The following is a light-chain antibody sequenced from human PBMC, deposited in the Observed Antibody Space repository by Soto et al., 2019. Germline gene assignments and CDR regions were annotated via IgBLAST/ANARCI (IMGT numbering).Light chain of an antibody. Sequence: QSVLTQPPSVSGAPGQRVTISCTGSSSNIGAGYDVHWYQQLPGTAPKLLIYGNSSRPSGVPDRFSGSKSGTSASLANTGLQAEDEADYYCQSYYSSLSVSYVFGTGTKLTVL. CDR3: QSYYSSLSVSYV. CDR1: SSNIGAGYD. J-gene: IGLJ1*01. CDR2: GNS. V-gene: IGLV1-40*01.